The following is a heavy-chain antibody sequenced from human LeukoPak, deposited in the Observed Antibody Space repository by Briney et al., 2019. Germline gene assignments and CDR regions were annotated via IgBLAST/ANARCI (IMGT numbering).Heavy chain of an antibody. CDR2: IYTSGGT. V-gene: IGHV4-4*07. CDR3: ARGFFYYDTSGRGYYFDY. D-gene: IGHD3-22*01. Sequence: SETLSLTCTVSGGSISSYYWSWIRQPAGKGLEWIGRIYTSGGTVYNPSLKSRVTMSVDTSKNQFSLRLTSVTAADTAVYYCARGFFYYDTSGRGYYFDYWGQGTLVTVSS. J-gene: IGHJ4*02. CDR1: GGSISSYY.